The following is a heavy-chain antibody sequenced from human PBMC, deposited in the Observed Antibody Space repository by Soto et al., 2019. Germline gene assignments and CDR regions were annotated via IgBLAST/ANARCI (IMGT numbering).Heavy chain of an antibody. CDR1: GYTFTSYA. V-gene: IGHV1-3*01. J-gene: IGHJ6*02. Sequence: ASVKVSCKASGYTFTSYAMHWVRQAPGQRLEWMGWINAGNGNTKYSQKFQGRVTTTRDTSASTAYMELSSLRSEDTAVYYCAKDDLLRYFDWSLEPPPYYGMDVWGQGTTVTVSS. CDR2: INAGNGNT. CDR3: AKDDLLRYFDWSLEPPPYYGMDV. D-gene: IGHD3-9*01.